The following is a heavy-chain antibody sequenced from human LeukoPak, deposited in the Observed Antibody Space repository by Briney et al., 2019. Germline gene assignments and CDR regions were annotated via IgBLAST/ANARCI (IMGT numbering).Heavy chain of an antibody. CDR3: ASLVTGTDRFDY. CDR2: ISSSSSTV. D-gene: IGHD1-7*01. Sequence: GGSLRLSCAASGFTFSSYSMNWVRQAPGKGLEWVSYISSSSSTVYYADSVKGRFTISRDNAKNSLYLQMDNLRAEDTAVYYCASLVTGTDRFDYWGQGTLVTVSS. CDR1: GFTFSSYS. J-gene: IGHJ4*02. V-gene: IGHV3-48*04.